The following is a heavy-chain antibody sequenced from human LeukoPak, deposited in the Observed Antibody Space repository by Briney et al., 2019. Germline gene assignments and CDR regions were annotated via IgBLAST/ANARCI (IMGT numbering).Heavy chain of an antibody. CDR3: ARLSHNAFDI. V-gene: IGHV1-69*05. Sequence: ASVKVSCKASGGTFSSYAISWVRQAPGQGLEWMGGIIPIFVTANYAQKFQGRVTITTDESTSTAYMELSSLRSEDTAVYYCARLSHNAFDIWGQGTMVTVSS. J-gene: IGHJ3*02. D-gene: IGHD2/OR15-2a*01. CDR1: GGTFSSYA. CDR2: IIPIFVTA.